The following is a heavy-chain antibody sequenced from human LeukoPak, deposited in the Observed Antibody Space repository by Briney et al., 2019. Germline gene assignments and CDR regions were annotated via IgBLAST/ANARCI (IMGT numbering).Heavy chain of an antibody. CDR1: GYSISSGYY. CDR2: IYHSGST. D-gene: IGHD2/OR15-2a*01. J-gene: IGHJ4*02. V-gene: IGHV4-38-2*02. CDR3: ARSDPLWFDY. Sequence: PSETLSLTCTVSGYSISSGYYWGWIRQPPGKGLEWIGSIYHSGSTYYNPSLKSRVTISVDTSKNQFSLKLSSVTAADTAVYYCARSDPLWFDYWGQGTLVTVSS.